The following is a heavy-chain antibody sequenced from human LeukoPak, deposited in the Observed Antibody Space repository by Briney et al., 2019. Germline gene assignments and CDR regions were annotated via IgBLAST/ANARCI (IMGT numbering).Heavy chain of an antibody. CDR2: INHSGST. V-gene: IGHV4-34*01. CDR3: ATLPHYCRGGSCCFEPFDI. J-gene: IGHJ3*02. D-gene: IGHD2-15*01. CDR1: GGSFSGYY. Sequence: PSETLSLTCAVYGGSFSGYYWSWIRQPPGKGLEWIGEINHSGSTNYNPSLKSRVTISVDTSKNQFSLKLSSVTAADTAVYYCATLPHYCRGGSCCFEPFDIGGQGTRFT.